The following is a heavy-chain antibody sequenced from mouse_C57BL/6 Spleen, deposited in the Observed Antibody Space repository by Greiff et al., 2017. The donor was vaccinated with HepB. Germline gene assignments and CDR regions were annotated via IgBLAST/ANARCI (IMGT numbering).Heavy chain of an antibody. J-gene: IGHJ4*01. V-gene: IGHV14-3*01. CDR1: GFNIKNTY. CDR2: IDPANGNT. Sequence: EVQLQQSVAELVRPGASVKLSCTASGFNIKNTYMHWVKQRPEQGLEWIGRIDPANGNTKYAPKFQGKATITADTSSNTAYLQLSSLTSEDTAIYYCARGRSIYYDYDGSAMDYWGQGTSVTVSS. D-gene: IGHD2-4*01. CDR3: ARGRSIYYDYDGSAMDY.